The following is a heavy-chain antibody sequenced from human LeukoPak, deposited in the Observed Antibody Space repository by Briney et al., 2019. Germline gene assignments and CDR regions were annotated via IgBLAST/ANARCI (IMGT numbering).Heavy chain of an antibody. CDR1: GFTFSSYG. CDR2: ISHDGSNK. D-gene: IGHD3-10*01. V-gene: IGHV3-30*18. CDR3: AKDPMVRGATYDY. Sequence: AGGSLRLSCAASGFTFSSYGMHWVRQAPGKGLEWVAVISHDGSNKYYADSVKGRFTISRDNSKNTLYLQMNSLRAEDTAIYYCAKDPMVRGATYDYWGQGTLVTVSS. J-gene: IGHJ4*02.